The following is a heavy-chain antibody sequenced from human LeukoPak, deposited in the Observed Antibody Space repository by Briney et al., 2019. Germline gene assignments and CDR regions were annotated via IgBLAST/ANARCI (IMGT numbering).Heavy chain of an antibody. D-gene: IGHD3-9*01. CDR3: ARRGTYDIDAFDI. J-gene: IGHJ3*02. CDR2: INHSGST. V-gene: IGHV4-34*01. CDR1: GGSFSGYY. Sequence: SETLSLTCAVYGGSFSGYYWSWIRQPPGKGLEWIGEINHSGSTNYNPSLKSRVTISVDTSKNQFSLKLSSVTAADTAVYYCARRGTYDIDAFDIWGQGTMVTVSS.